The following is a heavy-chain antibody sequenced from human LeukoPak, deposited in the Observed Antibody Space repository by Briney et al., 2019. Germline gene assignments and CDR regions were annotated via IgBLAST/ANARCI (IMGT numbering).Heavy chain of an antibody. D-gene: IGHD2-21*02. V-gene: IGHV3-13*01. CDR3: ARGGIPVTGIDEVDY. J-gene: IGHJ4*02. Sequence: GGSLRLSCVASGFTFSSYDMHWVRQATGKGLEWVSAIGIGGDTYYPGSVKGRFTISRENAKNSLYLQMNSLRAGDTAVYYCARGGIPVTGIDEVDYWGQGTLVTVSS. CDR2: IGIGGDT. CDR1: GFTFSSYD.